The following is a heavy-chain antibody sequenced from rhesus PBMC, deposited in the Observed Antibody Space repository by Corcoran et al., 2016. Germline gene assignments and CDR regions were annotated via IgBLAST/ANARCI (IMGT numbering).Heavy chain of an antibody. D-gene: IGHD3-3*01. V-gene: IGHV4-73*01. CDR1: GGSISGYY. CDR3: ARRFGDRFDV. Sequence: QVKLQQWGEGLVKPSETLSLTCAVYGGSISGYYWSWIRQPPGKGLDWIGNIDGNSANTNDNPSLKNRVTVSKDTSKNQVSLKLTSVTAADTAVYYCARRFGDRFDVWGPGVLVTVSS. J-gene: IGHJ5-1*01. CDR2: IDGNSANT.